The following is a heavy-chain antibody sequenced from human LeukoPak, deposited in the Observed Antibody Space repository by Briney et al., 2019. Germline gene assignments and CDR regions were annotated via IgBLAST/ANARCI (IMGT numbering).Heavy chain of an antibody. CDR2: IKQDETEK. CDR3: AKDDSGGYFPDF. J-gene: IGHJ4*02. V-gene: IGHV3-7*03. Sequence: GGSLRLSCTASGFTFSNFWMGWVRQAPGKGLEWVANIKQDETEKFYLGSVKGRFTISRDNSKNTLYLQMNSLRAEDTALYYCAKDDSGGYFPDFWGQGTLVTVSS. CDR1: GFTFSNFW. D-gene: IGHD3-22*01.